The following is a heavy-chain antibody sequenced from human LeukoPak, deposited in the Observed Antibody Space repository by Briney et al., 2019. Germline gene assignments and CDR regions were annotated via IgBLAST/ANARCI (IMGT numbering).Heavy chain of an antibody. D-gene: IGHD3-3*01. CDR3: ARGEGISITIFGVVLDY. CDR1: GYTFTGYY. J-gene: IGHJ4*02. Sequence: GASVKVSCKPSGYTFTGYYMHWVRQAPGQGLEWMGWINPNSGGTNYAQKFQGRVTMTRDTSISTAYMEPSRLRSDDTAVYYCARGEGISITIFGVVLDYWGQGTLVTV. V-gene: IGHV1-2*02. CDR2: INPNSGGT.